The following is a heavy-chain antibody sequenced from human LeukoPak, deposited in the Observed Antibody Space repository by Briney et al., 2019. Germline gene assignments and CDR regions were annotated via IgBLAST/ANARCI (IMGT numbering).Heavy chain of an antibody. CDR2: IYYSGST. Sequence: PSETLSLTCTVSGGSISSYYWSWIRQPPGKGLEWIGYIYYSGSTNYNPSLKSRVTISVDTSKNQFSLKLSSVTAADTAVYYCARDGSGDSSGYGYFDYWGQGTLVTVSS. CDR1: GGSISSYY. V-gene: IGHV4-59*01. CDR3: ARDGSGDSSGYGYFDY. D-gene: IGHD3-22*01. J-gene: IGHJ4*02.